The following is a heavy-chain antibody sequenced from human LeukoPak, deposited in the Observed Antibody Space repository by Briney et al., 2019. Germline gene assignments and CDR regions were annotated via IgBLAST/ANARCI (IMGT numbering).Heavy chain of an antibody. CDR1: GFTFSSCW. J-gene: IGHJ4*02. CDR2: IKEDRSGK. D-gene: IGHD2/OR15-2a*01. CDR3: ASLSLGY. V-gene: IGHV3-7*01. Sequence: GGSLRLSCAASGFTFSSCWMTWVRQTPGKGLEWVASIKEDRSGKYYADSVKGRFTISRDNAKNSLSLQMNSLRVEDAAIYYCASLSLGYWGQGTLVTVSS.